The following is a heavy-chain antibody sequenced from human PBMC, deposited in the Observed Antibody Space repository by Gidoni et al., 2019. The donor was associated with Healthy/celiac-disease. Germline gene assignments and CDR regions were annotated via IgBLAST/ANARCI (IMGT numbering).Heavy chain of an antibody. CDR2: IYPGDSDT. CDR3: ARHKGGRLWNDVPYYYYGMDV. J-gene: IGHJ6*02. D-gene: IGHD1-1*01. Sequence: EVQLVQSEAEVKNPGESLKFPCKGSGYRFTPSWPARGRQMPGKSLEWMGIIYPGDSDTRYSPSFQGQVTISADKSISTAYLQWSSLKASDTAMYYCARHKGGRLWNDVPYYYYGMDVWGQGTTVTVSS. CDR1: GYRFTPSW. V-gene: IGHV5-51*01.